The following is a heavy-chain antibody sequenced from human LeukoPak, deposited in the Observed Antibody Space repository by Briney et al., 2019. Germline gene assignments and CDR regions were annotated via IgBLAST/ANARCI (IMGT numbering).Heavy chain of an antibody. CDR1: GFTFYMYA. CDR3: AKASGSGSFSNWFDP. CDR2: MCGTAGCT. J-gene: IGHJ5*02. Sequence: SGGSLRLSCQASGFTFYMYAMSWVRQAPGKGLEWVASMCGTAGCTFYPDSVKGRFTISRDNAKNSLYLQMNSLRAEDMALYYCAKASGSGSFSNWFDPWGQGTLVTVSS. V-gene: IGHV3-23*01. D-gene: IGHD3-10*01.